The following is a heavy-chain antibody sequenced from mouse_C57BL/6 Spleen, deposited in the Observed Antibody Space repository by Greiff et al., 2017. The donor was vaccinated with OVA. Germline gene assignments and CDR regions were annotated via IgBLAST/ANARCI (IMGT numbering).Heavy chain of an antibody. Sequence: EVKLVESGGGLVQPGGSLSLSCAASGFTFTDYYMSWVRQPPGKALEWLGFIRNKANGYTTEYSSSVKGRFTISRDNSQSILYLQMNALRAEDSATYYCARDMMRDYGGYFDYWGQGTTLTVSS. CDR2: IRNKANGYTT. CDR3: ARDMMRDYGGYFDY. CDR1: GFTFTDYY. V-gene: IGHV7-3*01. J-gene: IGHJ2*01. D-gene: IGHD2-4*01.